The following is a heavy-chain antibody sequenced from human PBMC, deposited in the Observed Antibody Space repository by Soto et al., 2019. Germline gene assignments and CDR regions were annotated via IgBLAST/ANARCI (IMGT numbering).Heavy chain of an antibody. V-gene: IGHV2-5*02. D-gene: IGHD3-3*01. CDR3: AHRVLRTVFGLVTTTAIYFDF. Sequence: QITLNESGPTVVSPTETLTLTCRFSGFSLTTSGVGVGWIRQSPGKAPEWLALTYRDDDKRYSASLKSRLTITKDTSKNQVVLTVSDLDPTDTATYFCAHRVLRTVFGLVTTTAIYFDFWCQGTPVAVSS. CDR1: GFSLTTSGVG. CDR2: TYRDDDK. J-gene: IGHJ4*02.